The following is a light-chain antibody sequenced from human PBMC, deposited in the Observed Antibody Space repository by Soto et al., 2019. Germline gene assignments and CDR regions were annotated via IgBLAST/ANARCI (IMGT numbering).Light chain of an antibody. CDR1: QGISSY. J-gene: IGKJ5*01. Sequence: IQLTQSPSSLSASIGDRVTITSRASQGISSYLAWYQQKPGKAPKLLIYTASTLQTGVPSRFSGSGSGTDFTLTISSLQPEDFATYYCQQLNDFPISFGQGTRLDIK. CDR2: TAS. V-gene: IGKV1-9*01. CDR3: QQLNDFPIS.